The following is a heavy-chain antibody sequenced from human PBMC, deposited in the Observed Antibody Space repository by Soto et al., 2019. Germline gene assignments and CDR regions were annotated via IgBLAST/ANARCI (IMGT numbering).Heavy chain of an antibody. CDR2: IHPGDSDT. CDR3: ARCASSGSLDWFDP. Sequence: PGESLKISCNGSGYSFTNYWIGWVRQMPGKGLEWMGIIHPGDSDTRYSPSFQGQVTISADKSITTAYLQWSSLKASDAAIYYCARCASSGSLDWFDPWGQGTLVTVSS. J-gene: IGHJ5*02. D-gene: IGHD1-26*01. V-gene: IGHV5-51*01. CDR1: GYSFTNYW.